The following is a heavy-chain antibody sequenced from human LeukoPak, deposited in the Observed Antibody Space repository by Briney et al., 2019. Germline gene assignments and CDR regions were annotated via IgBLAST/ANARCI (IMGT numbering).Heavy chain of an antibody. CDR3: AKDGVMGQLLHWYFDY. CDR2: ISGSGGST. D-gene: IGHD2-2*01. CDR1: GFTFSSYS. V-gene: IGHV3-23*01. J-gene: IGHJ4*02. Sequence: HTGGSLRLSCAASGFTFSSYSMNWVRQAPGKGLEWVSAISGSGGSTYYADSVKGRFTISRDNSKNTLYLQMNSLRAEDTAVYYCAKDGVMGQLLHWYFDYWGQGTLVTVSS.